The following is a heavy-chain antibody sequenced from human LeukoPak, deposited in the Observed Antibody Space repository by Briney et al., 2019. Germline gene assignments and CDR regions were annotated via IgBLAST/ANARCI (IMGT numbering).Heavy chain of an antibody. CDR2: IYYSGST. CDR3: ARALLATVTTGFDY. CDR1: GYSISSGYY. J-gene: IGHJ4*02. Sequence: SETLSLTCTVSGYSISSGYYWGWIRQPPGKGLEWIGYIYYSGSTYYNPSLKSRVTISVDTSKNQFSLKLSSVTAADTAVYYCARALLATVTTGFDYWGQGTLVTVSS. D-gene: IGHD4-17*01. V-gene: IGHV4-38-2*02.